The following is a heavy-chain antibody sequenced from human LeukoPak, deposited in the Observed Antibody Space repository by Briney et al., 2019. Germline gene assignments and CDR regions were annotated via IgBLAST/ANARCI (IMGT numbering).Heavy chain of an antibody. CDR3: ARGWGGYGSGSYYKYYYYYMDV. J-gene: IGHJ6*03. CDR1: GGSISSGSYY. V-gene: IGHV4-61*02. CDR2: IYTSGST. Sequence: SETLSLTCTVSGGSISSGSYYWSWIRQPAGKGMEWIGRIYTSGSTNYNPSLKSRVTISVDTSNNHFSLKLTSLTAADTAVYYCARGWGGYGSGSYYKYYYYYMDVWGKGTTVTVSS. D-gene: IGHD3-10*01.